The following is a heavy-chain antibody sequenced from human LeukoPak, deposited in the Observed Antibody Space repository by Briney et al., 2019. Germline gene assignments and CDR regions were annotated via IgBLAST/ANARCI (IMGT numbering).Heavy chain of an antibody. D-gene: IGHD3-10*01. CDR3: ARGYYPPRWYFDL. Sequence: SETLSLTCALSGGSFSSYSWSWTWIRQTPEKGLEWIGEIIEKGNANYNPSLKSRVTIDLDTSKNQFSLKLTSMTAADTAMYYCARGYYPPRWYFDLWGRGTLVTVSS. V-gene: IGHV4-34*01. CDR2: IIEKGNA. J-gene: IGHJ2*01. CDR1: GGSFSSYS.